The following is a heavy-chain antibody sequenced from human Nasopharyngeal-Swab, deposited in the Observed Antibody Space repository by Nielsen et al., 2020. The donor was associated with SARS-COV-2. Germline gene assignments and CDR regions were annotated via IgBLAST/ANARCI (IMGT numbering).Heavy chain of an antibody. Sequence: SETLSLTCSVSGVSISSHYWGWIRQSPGKGLEWIGYIYHSGSTNYNPSLKSRVTISVDTSKNQFSLKLSPVTAADTAVYYCARLDYSVYVDYWGQGTLVTVSS. CDR3: ARLDYSVYVDY. V-gene: IGHV4-59*08. D-gene: IGHD5/OR15-5a*01. CDR2: IYHSGST. J-gene: IGHJ4*02. CDR1: GVSISSHY.